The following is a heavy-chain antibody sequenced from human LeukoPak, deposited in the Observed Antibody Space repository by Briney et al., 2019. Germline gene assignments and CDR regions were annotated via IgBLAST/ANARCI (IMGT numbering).Heavy chain of an antibody. CDR1: GYTFTSYG. Sequence: ASVKVSCKASGYTFTSYGISWVRQAPGQGLEWMGWISAYNGNTNYAQKLQGRVTMTTDTSTSTAYMELRSLRSDDTAVYYCARDDHGSGSYYNVGTIDYWGQGTLVTVSS. V-gene: IGHV1-18*01. D-gene: IGHD3-10*01. J-gene: IGHJ4*02. CDR3: ARDDHGSGSYYNVGTIDY. CDR2: ISAYNGNT.